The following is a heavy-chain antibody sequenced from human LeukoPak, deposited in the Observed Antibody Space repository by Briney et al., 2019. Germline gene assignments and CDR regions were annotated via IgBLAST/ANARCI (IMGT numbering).Heavy chain of an antibody. CDR2: IKQDGSEK. D-gene: IGHD2/OR15-2a*01. J-gene: IGHJ4*02. Sequence: GGSLRLSCAASGFTFSSYWMSWVRQAPGKGLEWVANIKQDGSEKYYVDSVEGRFTISRDNAKNSLYLQMNSLRAEDTAVYYCARGDRALSLGYWGQGTLVTVSS. V-gene: IGHV3-7*01. CDR1: GFTFSSYW. CDR3: ARGDRALSLGY.